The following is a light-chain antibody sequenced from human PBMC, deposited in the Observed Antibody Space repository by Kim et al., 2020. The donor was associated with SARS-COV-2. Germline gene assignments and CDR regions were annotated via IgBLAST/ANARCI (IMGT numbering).Light chain of an antibody. V-gene: IGKV1-39*01. CDR3: QQSYSTPPWT. CDR2: AAS. Sequence: DIQMTQSPSSLSASVGDRVTIPCRASQSIRSYLNWYQQKPGKAPKLLIYAASSLQSGVPSRFSGSGSGTDFTITISSLQPEDFATYYCQQSYSTPPWTFGQGTKVDIK. CDR1: QSIRSY. J-gene: IGKJ1*01.